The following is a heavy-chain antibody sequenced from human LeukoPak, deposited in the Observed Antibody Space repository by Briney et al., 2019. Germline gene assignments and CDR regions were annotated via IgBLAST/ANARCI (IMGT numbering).Heavy chain of an antibody. D-gene: IGHD2-15*01. CDR3: AREGCSGGSCYWYFDL. V-gene: IGHV3-11*01. CDR1: GFTFSSYA. Sequence: GGSLRLSCAASGFTFSSYAMSWIRQAPGKGLEWVSYISSSGSTIYYADSVKGRFTISRDNAKNSLYLQMNSLRAEDTAVYYCAREGCSGGSCYWYFDLWGRGTLVTVSS. CDR2: ISSSGSTI. J-gene: IGHJ2*01.